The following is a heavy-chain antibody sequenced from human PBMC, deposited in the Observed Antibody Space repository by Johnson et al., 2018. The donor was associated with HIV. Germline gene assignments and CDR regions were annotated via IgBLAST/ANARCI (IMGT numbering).Heavy chain of an antibody. CDR3: ARDSSSWYEGAFDI. D-gene: IGHD6-13*01. J-gene: IGHJ3*02. CDR1: GFTFSSYA. V-gene: IGHV3-30-3*01. Sequence: QVQLLESGGGVVQPGRSLRLSCAASGFTFSSYAMHWVRQAPGKGLERVAVISYDGSNKYYADSVKGRFTISRDNAKNSLYMQMNSLRAEDTAVYYCARDSSSWYEGAFDIWGQGTMVTVSS. CDR2: ISYDGSNK.